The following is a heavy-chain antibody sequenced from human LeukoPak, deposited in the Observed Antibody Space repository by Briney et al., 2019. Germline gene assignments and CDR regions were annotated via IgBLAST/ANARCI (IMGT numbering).Heavy chain of an antibody. CDR3: ARFCRDYDSSGYCTFDY. J-gene: IGHJ4*02. V-gene: IGHV4-30-4*08. CDR1: GGSISSGDYY. CDR2: IYYSGST. D-gene: IGHD3-22*01. Sequence: PSETLSLTCTVSGGSISSGDYYWSWIRQPPGKGLEWIGYIYYSGSTYYNPSLKSRVTISVDTSKNQFSLKLSSVTAADTAVYYCARFCRDYDSSGYCTFDYWGQGTLVTVSS.